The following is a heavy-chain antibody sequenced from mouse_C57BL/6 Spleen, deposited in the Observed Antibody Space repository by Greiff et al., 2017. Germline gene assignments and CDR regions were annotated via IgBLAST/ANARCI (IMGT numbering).Heavy chain of an antibody. Sequence: EVKLVESGGGLVKPGGSLKLSCAASGFTFSSYAMSWVRQTPEKRLEWVATISDGGSYTYYPDNVKGRFTISRDNAKNNLYLQMSHLKSEDTAMYYCARDGDYGSSAGFAYWGQGTLVTVSA. V-gene: IGHV5-4*01. CDR1: GFTFSSYA. D-gene: IGHD1-1*01. CDR2: ISDGGSYT. CDR3: ARDGDYGSSAGFAY. J-gene: IGHJ3*01.